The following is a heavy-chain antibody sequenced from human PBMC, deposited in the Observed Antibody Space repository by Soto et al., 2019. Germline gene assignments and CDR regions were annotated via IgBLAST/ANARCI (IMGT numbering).Heavy chain of an antibody. CDR1: GVSVSSGSYY. D-gene: IGHD3-22*01. CDR2: IYYGGST. CDR3: ASAVRTPDHRDYGMDV. J-gene: IGHJ6*02. Sequence: QEQLQESGPGLLKPSETLSLTCSVSGVSVSSGSYYWSWIRQPPWKALEWIGYIYYGGSTNNNPSTKNRDTIAADTSKTKFSPKMTSVSAADTAVYYGASAVRTPDHRDYGMDVWGQGTTVTVSS. V-gene: IGHV4-61*01.